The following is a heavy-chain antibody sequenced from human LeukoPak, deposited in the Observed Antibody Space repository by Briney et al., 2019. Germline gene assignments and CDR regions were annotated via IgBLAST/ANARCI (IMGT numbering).Heavy chain of an antibody. V-gene: IGHV3-23*01. J-gene: IGHJ6*04. CDR2: ISGSGGST. CDR3: AKDRGYSYGYTAESLPGV. Sequence: PGGSLRLSCAASGFTFSSYAMSWVRQAPGKGLEWVSAISGSGGSTYYADSVKGRFTISRDNSKNTLYLQMNSLRAEDTAVYYCAKDRGYSYGYTAESLPGVWGKGTTVTVSS. CDR1: GFTFSSYA. D-gene: IGHD5-18*01.